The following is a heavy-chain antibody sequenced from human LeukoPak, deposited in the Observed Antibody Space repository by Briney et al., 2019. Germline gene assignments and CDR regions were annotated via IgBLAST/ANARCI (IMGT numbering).Heavy chain of an antibody. Sequence: KHGESLKISCKGSGYSFTTYWIGWVRQMPGKGLEWMGIIYPGDSDTRYSPPFQGQVTISADKSISTAYLQWSSLKASDTAMYYCARVMTTVTDGYYFDYWGQGTLVTVSS. CDR1: GYSFTTYW. CDR2: IYPGDSDT. CDR3: ARVMTTVTDGYYFDY. D-gene: IGHD4-17*01. V-gene: IGHV5-51*01. J-gene: IGHJ4*02.